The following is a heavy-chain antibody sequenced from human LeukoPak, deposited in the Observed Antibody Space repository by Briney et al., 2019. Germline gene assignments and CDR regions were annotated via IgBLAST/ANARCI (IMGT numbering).Heavy chain of an antibody. CDR2: INSDGSST. CDR3: ARSRWLDAFDY. D-gene: IGHD6-19*01. J-gene: IGHJ4*02. V-gene: IGHV3-74*01. CDR1: GFTFSSYW. Sequence: AGGSLRLSCAASGFTFSSYWMHWVRQAPGKGLVWVSRINSDGSSTSYADSVKGRFTISRDNAKNTLYLQMNSLRADDTAVYYCARSRWLDAFDYWGQGTLVTVSS.